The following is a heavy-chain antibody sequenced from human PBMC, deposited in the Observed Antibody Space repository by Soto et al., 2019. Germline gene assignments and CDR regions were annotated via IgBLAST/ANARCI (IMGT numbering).Heavy chain of an antibody. Sequence: GASVKVSCKASGDTFIKYDINWVRQATGQGLEWMGWMNPSNGNAGYAQNFRGRVTMTSNTSITTAYMELSGLRYEDTAVYYCARRKERSGPNYFDFWGQGTLVTVSS. CDR1: GDTFIKYD. CDR2: MNPSNGNA. J-gene: IGHJ4*02. D-gene: IGHD6-25*01. CDR3: ARRKERSGPNYFDF. V-gene: IGHV1-8*01.